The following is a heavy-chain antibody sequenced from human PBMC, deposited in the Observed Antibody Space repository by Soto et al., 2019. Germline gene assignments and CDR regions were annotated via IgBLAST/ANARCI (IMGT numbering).Heavy chain of an antibody. CDR3: ARDGFGSTGLHY. CDR2: IIPIFGTA. J-gene: IGHJ4*02. Sequence: SVKVSCKASGGTFSSYAISWVRQAPGQGLEWMGGIIPIFGTANYAQKFQGRVTITADESTSTAYMELSSLRSEDTAAYYCARDGFGSTGLHYWGQGALVTVSS. CDR1: GGTFSSYA. D-gene: IGHD2-2*01. V-gene: IGHV1-69*13.